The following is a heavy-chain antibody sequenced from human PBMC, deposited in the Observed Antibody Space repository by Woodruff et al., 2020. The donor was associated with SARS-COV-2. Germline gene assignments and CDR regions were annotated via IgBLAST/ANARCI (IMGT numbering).Heavy chain of an antibody. D-gene: IGHD5-12*01. CDR3: AREVATGSSHDAFDI. J-gene: IGHJ3*02. Sequence: GSTYYNPSLKSRVTISVDRSKNQFSLKLSSVTAADTAVYYCAREVATGSSHDAFDIWGQGTMVTVSS. CDR2: GST. V-gene: IGHV4-30-2*01.